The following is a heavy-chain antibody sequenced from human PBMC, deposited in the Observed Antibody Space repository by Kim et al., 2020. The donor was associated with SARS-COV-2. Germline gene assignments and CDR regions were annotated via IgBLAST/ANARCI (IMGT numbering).Heavy chain of an antibody. D-gene: IGHD6-13*01. CDR3: ARSSSSQSGMDV. CDR2: ISSNGGST. V-gene: IGHV3-64*01. J-gene: IGHJ6*02. CDR1: GFTFSSYA. Sequence: GGSLRLSCAASGFTFSSYAMHWVRQAPGKGLEYVLGISSNGGSTYYVNSLRGRFSISRDNSENTLYLQVGRLRVEDMAVYYCARSSSSQSGMDVWGQGTT.